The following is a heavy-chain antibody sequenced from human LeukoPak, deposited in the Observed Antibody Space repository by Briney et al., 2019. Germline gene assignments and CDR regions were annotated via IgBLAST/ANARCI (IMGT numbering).Heavy chain of an antibody. CDR3: ARGADFIRSGYYYGMDV. CDR1: GGSISSGGYY. Sequence: SQTLSLTCTVSGGSISSGGYYWSWIRHHPGKGLEWIGYIYYSGSTYYSPSLKSRVTISVDTSKNQFSLKLSSVTAADTAVYYCARGADFIRSGYYYGMDVWGQGTTVTVSS. D-gene: IGHD4-17*01. V-gene: IGHV4-31*03. J-gene: IGHJ6*02. CDR2: IYYSGST.